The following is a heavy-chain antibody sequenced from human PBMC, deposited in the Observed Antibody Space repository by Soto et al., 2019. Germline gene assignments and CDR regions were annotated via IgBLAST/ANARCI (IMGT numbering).Heavy chain of an antibody. Sequence: DSVKVSFKASGYTFTSYDINWVRQATGQGLEWMGWMNPNSGNTGYAQKFQGRVTMTRNTSISTAYMELSSLRSEDTAVYYCARICGGSCFNYYYGMDVWGQGTTVTVSS. V-gene: IGHV1-8*01. J-gene: IGHJ6*02. CDR1: GYTFTSYD. CDR3: ARICGGSCFNYYYGMDV. CDR2: MNPNSGNT. D-gene: IGHD2-15*01.